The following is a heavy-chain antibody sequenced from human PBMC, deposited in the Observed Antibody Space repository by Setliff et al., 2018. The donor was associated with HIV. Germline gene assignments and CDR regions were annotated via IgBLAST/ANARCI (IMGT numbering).Heavy chain of an antibody. Sequence: SETLSLTCTVSGGSISSGAYYWNWIRQHHQHPGKGLEWIGYIYHSGSTYYNPTLKSRVTISLDTNKNQFSLKLSSVTAADTAVYYCARHRSYGDYDPNWFDPWGRGTLVTVSS. CDR2: IYHSGST. J-gene: IGHJ5*02. CDR3: ARHRSYGDYDPNWFDP. D-gene: IGHD4-17*01. CDR1: GGSISSGAYY. V-gene: IGHV4-31*03.